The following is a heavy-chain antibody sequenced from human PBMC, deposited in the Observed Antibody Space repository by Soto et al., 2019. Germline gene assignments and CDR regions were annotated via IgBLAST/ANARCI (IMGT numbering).Heavy chain of an antibody. CDR3: AKEGQIDSSSFES. V-gene: IGHV4-31*03. Sequence: SETLSLTCTVSGGSISSGGYYWSWIRQHPGKGLEWIGYIYYSGSTYYNPSLKSRVTISVDTSKNQFSLRLSAVTVADTAVYYCAKEGQIDSSSFESWGQGTLVTVSS. CDR1: GGSISSGGYY. D-gene: IGHD6-19*01. J-gene: IGHJ4*02. CDR2: IYYSGST.